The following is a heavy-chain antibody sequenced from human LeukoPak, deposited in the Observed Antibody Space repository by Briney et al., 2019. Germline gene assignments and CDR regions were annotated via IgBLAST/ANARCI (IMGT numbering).Heavy chain of an antibody. CDR1: AFTFSSYG. CDR3: ARDYGGSSPFDY. Sequence: GGSLRLSCAVSAFTFSSYGMHWVRQAPGKGLEWVAFIRYDGNNKYYADSVKGRFTISRDNSKNTLYLQMNSLRADDTAVYYCARDYGGSSPFDYWGQGTLVTVSS. CDR2: IRYDGNNK. J-gene: IGHJ4*02. V-gene: IGHV3-30*02. D-gene: IGHD4-23*01.